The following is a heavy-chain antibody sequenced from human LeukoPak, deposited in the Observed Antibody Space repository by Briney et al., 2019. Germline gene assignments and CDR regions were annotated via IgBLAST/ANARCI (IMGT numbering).Heavy chain of an antibody. CDR2: ISGSGGST. V-gene: IGHV3-23*01. CDR1: GFTFSSYA. J-gene: IGHJ6*03. D-gene: IGHD3/OR15-3a*01. CDR3: AKGDSNDYGFTYYYYYMDV. Sequence: GGSLRVSCAASGFTFSSYAMYWVRQAPGKGLEWVSSISGSGGSTYYADSVKGRFTISRDNSKNTVYLHMSSLRAEDTAVYYCAKGDSNDYGFTYYYYYMDVWGKGTTVTVSS.